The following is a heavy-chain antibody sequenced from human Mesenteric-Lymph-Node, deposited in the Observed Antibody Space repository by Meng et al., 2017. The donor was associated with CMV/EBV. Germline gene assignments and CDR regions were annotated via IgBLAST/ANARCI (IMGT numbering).Heavy chain of an antibody. V-gene: IGHV4-59*12. CDR2: IYYSGST. CDR1: GGSISSYY. Sequence: GSLRLSCTVSGGSISSYYWSWIRQPPGKGLEWIGYIYYSGSTNYNPSLKSRVTISVDTSKNQFSLKLSSVTPEDTAVYYCAREVVGGATDFWGQGTLVTVSS. D-gene: IGHD1-26*01. J-gene: IGHJ4*02. CDR3: AREVVGGATDF.